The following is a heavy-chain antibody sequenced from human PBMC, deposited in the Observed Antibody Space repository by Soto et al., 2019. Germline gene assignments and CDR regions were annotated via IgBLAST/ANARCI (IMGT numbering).Heavy chain of an antibody. D-gene: IGHD3-10*01. CDR2: IGTAGDT. J-gene: IGHJ4*02. V-gene: IGHV3-13*01. CDR1: GFTFSSYD. CDR3: ARGWDGSGIDY. Sequence: GGSMRLACAASGFTFSSYDMHWVRQATGKGLEWVSAIGTAGDTYYPGSVKGRFTISRENAKNSLYLQMNSLRAGDTAVYYCARGWDGSGIDYWGQGTLVTGSS.